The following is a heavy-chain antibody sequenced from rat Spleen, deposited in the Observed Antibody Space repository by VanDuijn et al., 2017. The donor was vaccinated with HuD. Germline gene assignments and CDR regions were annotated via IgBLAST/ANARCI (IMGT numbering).Heavy chain of an antibody. Sequence: QVQLKESGPGLVQPSQTLSLTCTVSGFSLTSYHVSWVRQPPGKGLEWMGRMRYNGDTSCNSGLKSRLSISRDTSKNQVFLKMNSLQTDDTGTYYCTIHPRYWGQGVMVTVSS. CDR1: GFSLTSYH. J-gene: IGHJ2*01. CDR2: MRYNGDT. V-gene: IGHV2-63*01. D-gene: IGHD3-1*01. CDR3: TIHPRY.